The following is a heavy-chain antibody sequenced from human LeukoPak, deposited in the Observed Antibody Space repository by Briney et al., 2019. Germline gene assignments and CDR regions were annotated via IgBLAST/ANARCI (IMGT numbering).Heavy chain of an antibody. CDR3: ARPKYSGSYYFDY. V-gene: IGHV3-21*01. J-gene: IGHJ4*02. Sequence: GGSLRLSCAASGFTFSSYSMNWVRQAPGKGLEWVSSISSSSSYIYYADSVKGRFTISRDNAKNSLYLQMNSLRTEDTAVYYCARPKYSGSYYFDYWGQGTLVTVSS. D-gene: IGHD1-26*01. CDR1: GFTFSSYS. CDR2: ISSSSSYI.